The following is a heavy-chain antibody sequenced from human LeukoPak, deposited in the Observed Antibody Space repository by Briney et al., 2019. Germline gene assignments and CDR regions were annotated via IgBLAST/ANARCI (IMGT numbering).Heavy chain of an antibody. Sequence: SETLSLTCTVSGGSISSGSYYWSWIRQPAGKGLEWIGRIYTSGSTNYNPSPKSRVTISVDTSKNQFSLELSSVTAADTAVYYCARHGYGDSDYWGQGTLVTVSS. CDR1: GGSISSGSYY. CDR3: ARHGYGDSDY. D-gene: IGHD4-17*01. V-gene: IGHV4-61*02. J-gene: IGHJ4*02. CDR2: IYTSGST.